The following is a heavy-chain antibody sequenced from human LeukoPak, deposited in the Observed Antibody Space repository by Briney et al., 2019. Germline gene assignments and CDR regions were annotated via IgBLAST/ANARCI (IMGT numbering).Heavy chain of an antibody. CDR1: GGTFSSYA. CDR3: ARGGYGGNPFDY. Sequence: GASVKVSCKASGGTFSSYAISWVRQAPGQGLEWMGRIIPILGIANYAQKFQGRVTITADKSTSTAYMELSSLRSEDTAVYYCARGGYGGNPFDYWGQGTLSPSPQ. CDR2: IIPILGIA. J-gene: IGHJ4*02. D-gene: IGHD4-17*01. V-gene: IGHV1-69*04.